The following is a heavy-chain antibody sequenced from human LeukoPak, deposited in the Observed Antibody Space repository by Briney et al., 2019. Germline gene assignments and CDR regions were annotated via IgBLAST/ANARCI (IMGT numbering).Heavy chain of an antibody. Sequence: SETLSLTCAVYGGSFSGYYWSWIRRPPGKGLEWIGYIYYSGSTNYNPSLKSRVTISVDTSKNQFSLKLSSVTAADTAVYYCARGADYDSSGYYSWGQGTLVTVSS. CDR3: ARGADYDSSGYYS. CDR2: IYYSGST. D-gene: IGHD3-22*01. V-gene: IGHV4-59*01. J-gene: IGHJ4*02. CDR1: GGSFSGYY.